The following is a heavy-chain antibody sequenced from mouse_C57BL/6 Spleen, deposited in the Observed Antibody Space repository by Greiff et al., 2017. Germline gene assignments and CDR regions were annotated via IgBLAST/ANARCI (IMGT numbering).Heavy chain of an antibody. Sequence: EVKLMESGPGLVKPSQSLSFSCSVTGYSITSGYYWNWIRQFPGNKLVWMGYISYDGSNNYNPSLKNPISITRDPSKNQFFLKLHSVTTEDTATYDCARRDYGSSYPLDYWGQGTTLTVSS. CDR3: ARRDYGSSYPLDY. CDR2: ISYDGSN. V-gene: IGHV3-6*01. CDR1: GYSITSGYY. D-gene: IGHD1-1*01. J-gene: IGHJ2*01.